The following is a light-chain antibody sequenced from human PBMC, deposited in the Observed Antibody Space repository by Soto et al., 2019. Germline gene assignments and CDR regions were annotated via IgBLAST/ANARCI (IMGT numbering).Light chain of an antibody. CDR3: QQYGSTPLT. CDR2: GAS. V-gene: IGKV3-20*01. Sequence: EIVLTQSPGTLSLSPGGRATVSCRASQSVSRNYVAWYQQKTGQAPRLLIYGASSRASGIPDRFSGSGSGADFTLSITRLETEDFAVYYCQQYGSTPLTFGGGTKVDIK. CDR1: QSVSRNY. J-gene: IGKJ4*01.